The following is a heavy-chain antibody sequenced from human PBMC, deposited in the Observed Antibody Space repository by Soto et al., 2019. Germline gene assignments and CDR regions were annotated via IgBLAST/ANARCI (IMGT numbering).Heavy chain of an antibody. D-gene: IGHD2-8*02. J-gene: IGHJ4*02. V-gene: IGHV4-30-2*01. CDR1: GGSISSGGYS. Sequence: SETLSLTCAVSGGSISSGGYSWSWIRQPPGKDLEWIGYIYHNGSTHYNPSLKSRITISVDTSKNQFSLKLTSVTAADTAVYYCARDKITGLFDYWGQGTLVTV. CDR3: ARDKITGLFDY. CDR2: IYHNGST.